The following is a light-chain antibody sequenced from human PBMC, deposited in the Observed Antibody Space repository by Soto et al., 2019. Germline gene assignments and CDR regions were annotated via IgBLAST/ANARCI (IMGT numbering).Light chain of an antibody. CDR2: SNN. CDR3: AAWDESPNVPV. CDR1: NSNIGRNT. Sequence: VLTQPPSASGTPGQRVTISCSGSNSNIGRNTVNWYQQLPGAAPNLLIYSNNQRPSGVPDRFSGSKSGTSASLAISGLQSEAEADYYCAAWDESPNVPVFGGGTKLTVL. J-gene: IGLJ3*02. V-gene: IGLV1-44*01.